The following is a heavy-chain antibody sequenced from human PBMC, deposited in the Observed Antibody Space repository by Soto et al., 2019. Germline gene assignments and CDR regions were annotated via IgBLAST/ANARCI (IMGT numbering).Heavy chain of an antibody. Sequence: GGSLRLSCFATGFSFNSFNMNWIRRAPGRGLEWVASISVSGDNIYYGDSMQGRFTISRDNSKRSVFLDLNSLRVEDTAVYYCARDLGLLKSMFDYWGQGTLVTVSS. CDR3: ARDLGLLKSMFDY. CDR1: GFSFNSFN. CDR2: ISVSGDNI. D-gene: IGHD2-8*01. J-gene: IGHJ4*02. V-gene: IGHV3-21*01.